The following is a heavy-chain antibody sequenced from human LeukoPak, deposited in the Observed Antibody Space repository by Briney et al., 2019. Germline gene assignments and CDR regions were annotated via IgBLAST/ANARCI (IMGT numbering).Heavy chain of an antibody. V-gene: IGHV3-23*01. J-gene: IGHJ4*02. D-gene: IGHD6-6*01. CDR2: ISGGDGTT. CDR3: AKAGSLDIAARQNY. Sequence: GGSLRLSCAASGFTFSNYAMNWVRQAPGKGLEWVSGISGGDGTTFYADSVKGRFTISRDNSKNTLYLQMNSLRAEDTAVYYCAKAGSLDIAARQNYWGQGTLVTVSS. CDR1: GFTFSNYA.